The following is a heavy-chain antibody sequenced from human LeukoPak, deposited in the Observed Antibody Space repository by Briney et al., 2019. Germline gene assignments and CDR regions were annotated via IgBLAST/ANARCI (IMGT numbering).Heavy chain of an antibody. CDR1: GGTFSSYA. V-gene: IGHV1-69*05. CDR2: IIPIFGTA. D-gene: IGHD5-12*01. J-gene: IGHJ3*02. CDR3: ARELPDIVAPDAFDI. Sequence: SVKVSCKASGGTFSSYAISWVRQAPGQGLEWMGRIIPIFGTANYAQKFQGRVTINTDESTSTAYMELSSLRSEDTAVYYCARELPDIVAPDAFDIWGQGTMVTVSS.